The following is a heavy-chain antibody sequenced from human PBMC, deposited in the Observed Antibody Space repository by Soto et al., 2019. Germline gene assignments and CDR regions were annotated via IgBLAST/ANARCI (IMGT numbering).Heavy chain of an antibody. CDR2: IYSGGST. CDR3: ARDRMFYGMDV. J-gene: IGHJ6*02. V-gene: IGHV3-53*01. CDR1: GFTVNFNY. D-gene: IGHD3-10*02. Sequence: GGSLRLSCAASGFTVNFNYMSWVRQAPGKGLEWVSSIYSGGSTHYADSVKGRFTISRDDSKYTVSLQMNSLRAEDTAVYYCARDRMFYGMDVWGQGTTVTVSS.